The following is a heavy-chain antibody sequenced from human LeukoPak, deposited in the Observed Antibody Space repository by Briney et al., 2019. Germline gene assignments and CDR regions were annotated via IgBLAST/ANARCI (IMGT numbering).Heavy chain of an antibody. D-gene: IGHD3-16*02. CDR3: ARDTRWDYVWGSYRYPLALDY. Sequence: GRSLRLSCAASGFTFSSYAMHWVRQAPGKGLEWVAVISYDGSNKYYADSVKGRFTISRDNSKNTLYLQMNSLRAEDTAVYYCARDTRWDYVWGSYRYPLALDYWAREPWSPSP. CDR1: GFTFSSYA. J-gene: IGHJ4*02. V-gene: IGHV3-30-3*01. CDR2: ISYDGSNK.